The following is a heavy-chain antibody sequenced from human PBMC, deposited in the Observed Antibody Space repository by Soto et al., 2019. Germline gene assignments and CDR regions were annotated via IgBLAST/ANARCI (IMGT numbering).Heavy chain of an antibody. CDR2: INESGST. J-gene: IGHJ4*02. Sequence: QVQLQQWGAGLVKPSETLSLSCAVYGQSFSGHSWAWIRQPPGKGLEWIGEINESGSTYYNPSLKSRVNISTDTSKNQFSLKLSSVRAADTAAYFCERGSGIVALPGEMEDGNYDYGGQGTLVNVSS. V-gene: IGHV4-34*01. D-gene: IGHD2-21*01. CDR3: ERGSGIVALPGEMEDGNYDY. CDR1: GQSFSGHS.